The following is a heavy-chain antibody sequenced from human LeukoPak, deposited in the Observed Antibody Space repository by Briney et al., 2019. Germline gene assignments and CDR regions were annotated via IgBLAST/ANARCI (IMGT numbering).Heavy chain of an antibody. J-gene: IGHJ4*02. D-gene: IGHD3-10*01. CDR3: AYYGERLDY. Sequence: SGPTLLNPTRPLTLTYTFSGFSLRTSGGGVGWIRQPPGKALEWLTLIYWDEDKRYSPSLKSRLTITKDTSKNQVVLTMTNMDPVDTATYYCAYYGERLDYWGQGTLVTVSS. CDR2: IYWDEDK. V-gene: IGHV2-5*02. CDR1: GFSLRTSGGG.